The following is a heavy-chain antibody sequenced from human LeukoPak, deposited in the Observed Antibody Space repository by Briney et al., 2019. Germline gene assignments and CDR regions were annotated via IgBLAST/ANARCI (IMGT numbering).Heavy chain of an antibody. V-gene: IGHV4-59*08. J-gene: IGHJ3*02. D-gene: IGHD7-27*01. CDR3: ARLGPGAFDI. Sequence: SETLSLTCTVSGGSISSYYWSWIRQPPGKGLEWIGYIYYSGSTNYNPSLKSRVTISVDTSKNQLSLKLSSVTAADTAVYYCARLGPGAFDIWGQGTMVTVSS. CDR2: IYYSGST. CDR1: GGSISSYY.